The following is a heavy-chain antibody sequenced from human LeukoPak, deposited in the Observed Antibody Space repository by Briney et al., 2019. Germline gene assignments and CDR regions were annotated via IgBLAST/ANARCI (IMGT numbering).Heavy chain of an antibody. CDR3: AREGDYYDTSGTLDY. CDR1: GGSISSYY. D-gene: IGHD3-22*01. V-gene: IGHV4-4*07. CDR2: IYTSGST. J-gene: IGHJ4*02. Sequence: PSETLSLTCTVSGGSISSYYWSWLRKPAGKGLEWIGRIYTSGSTNYNPSLKSRVTISVDTSKNQFSLKLSSVTAADTAVYYCAREGDYYDTSGTLDYWGQGTLVTVSS.